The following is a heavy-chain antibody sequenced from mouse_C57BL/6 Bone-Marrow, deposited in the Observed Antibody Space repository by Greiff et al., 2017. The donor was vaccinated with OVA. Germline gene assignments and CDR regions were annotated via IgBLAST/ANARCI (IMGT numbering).Heavy chain of an antibody. V-gene: IGHV5-16*01. D-gene: IGHD1-1*01. J-gene: IGHJ1*03. CDR1: GFTFSDYY. CDR3: ARNYYGSSYWYFDV. Sequence: DVKLVESEGGLVQPGSSMKLSCTASGFTFSDYYMAWVRQVPEKGLEWVANINYDGSSTYYLDSLKSRFIISRDNAKNIQYLQMSSLKSEDTATYDCARNYYGSSYWYFDVWGTGTTVTVSS. CDR2: INYDGSST.